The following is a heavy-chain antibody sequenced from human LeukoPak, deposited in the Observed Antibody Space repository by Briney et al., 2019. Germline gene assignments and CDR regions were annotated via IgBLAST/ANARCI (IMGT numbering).Heavy chain of an antibody. CDR2: IYYSGST. CDR3: ASNLYNWFDP. V-gene: IGHV4-39*01. CDR1: GGSISSNTYY. D-gene: IGHD1-14*01. J-gene: IGHJ5*02. Sequence: SETLSLTCTVSGGSISSNTYYWGWIRQPPGKGLEWIANIYYSGSTYYNPSLKSRVTISADTSKNQFSLKLTSVTAADTAVYYCASNLYNWFDPWGQGTLVTVFS.